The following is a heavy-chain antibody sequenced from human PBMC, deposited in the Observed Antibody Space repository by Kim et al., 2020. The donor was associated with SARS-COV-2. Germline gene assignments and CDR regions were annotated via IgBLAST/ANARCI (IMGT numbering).Heavy chain of an antibody. CDR3: ARDNYGGNSDY. Sequence: YYADSVKGRFTISRDNAKNSLYLQMNSLRAEDTAVYYCARDNYGGNSDYWGQGTLVTVSS. V-gene: IGHV3-48*04. J-gene: IGHJ4*02. D-gene: IGHD4-17*01.